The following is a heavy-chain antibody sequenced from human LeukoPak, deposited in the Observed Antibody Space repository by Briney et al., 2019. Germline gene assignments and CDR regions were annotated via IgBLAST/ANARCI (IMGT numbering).Heavy chain of an antibody. D-gene: IGHD1-14*01. V-gene: IGHV3-53*01. CDR1: GFTVITND. J-gene: IGHJ4*02. CDR3: ARGVEPLAANTLAY. CDR2: LYSDGNT. Sequence: GGSLRVSCAASGFTVITNDMTWVRQAPGKGLEWVSVLYSDGNTKYADSVQGRFTISRDNSKNTLYLEMNSLSPDDTAVYYCARGVEPLAANTLAYWGQGAPFPVSS.